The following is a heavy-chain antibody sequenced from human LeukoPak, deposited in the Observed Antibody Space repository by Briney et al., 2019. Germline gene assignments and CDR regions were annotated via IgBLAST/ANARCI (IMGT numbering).Heavy chain of an antibody. CDR1: GESFNGYY. V-gene: IGHV4-34*01. Sequence: SETLSLTCAVYGESFNGYYWSWIRQPPGKGLEWIGEINHSGSTNYNPSLKSRVTISVDTSKNQFSLKLSSVTAADTAVYYCARLNYCEGYFDYWGQGTLVTVSS. CDR3: ARLNYCEGYFDY. D-gene: IGHD3-22*01. J-gene: IGHJ4*02. CDR2: INHSGST.